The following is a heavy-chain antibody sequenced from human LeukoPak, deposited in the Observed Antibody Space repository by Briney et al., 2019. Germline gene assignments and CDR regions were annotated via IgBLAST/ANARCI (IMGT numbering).Heavy chain of an antibody. CDR3: ARELYDYVWGSYGYLPTTFDY. V-gene: IGHV3-7*01. Sequence: PGGSLRHSCAASGFTFTSYWMSWVRQAPGKGLEWVANIKQDGSEKYYVDSVKGRFTISRDNAKNSLYLQMNSLRAEDTAVYYCARELYDYVWGSYGYLPTTFDYWGQGTLVTVSS. CDR2: IKQDGSEK. D-gene: IGHD3-16*01. CDR1: GFTFTSYW. J-gene: IGHJ4*02.